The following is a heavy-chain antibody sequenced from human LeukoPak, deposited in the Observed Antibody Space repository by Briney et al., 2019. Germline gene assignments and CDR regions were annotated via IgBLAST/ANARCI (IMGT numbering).Heavy chain of an antibody. Sequence: GGSLRLSCAASGFTFSSYSMNWVRQAPGKGLEWVSYISSSSSTIYYADSVKGRFTISRDNAKNSLYLQMNSLRDEDTAVYYCARHRWFGESRYFDYWGQGTLVTVSS. V-gene: IGHV3-48*02. J-gene: IGHJ4*02. CDR3: ARHRWFGESRYFDY. CDR2: ISSSSSTI. CDR1: GFTFSSYS. D-gene: IGHD3-10*01.